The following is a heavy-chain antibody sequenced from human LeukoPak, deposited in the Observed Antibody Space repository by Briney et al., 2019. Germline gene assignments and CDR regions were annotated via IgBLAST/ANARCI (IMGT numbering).Heavy chain of an antibody. CDR2: ISGSGGST. CDR1: GFTFSSYA. D-gene: IGHD6-6*01. J-gene: IGHJ4*02. CDR3: AKDSSSSSQPYFDY. Sequence: PGGSLRLSCAASGFTFSSYAMSWVRQAPGKGLEWVSGISGSGGSTHYADSVKGRFTISRDNAKNTLYLQMNSLRAEDTAVYYCAKDSSSSSQPYFDYWGQGTLVTVSS. V-gene: IGHV3-23*01.